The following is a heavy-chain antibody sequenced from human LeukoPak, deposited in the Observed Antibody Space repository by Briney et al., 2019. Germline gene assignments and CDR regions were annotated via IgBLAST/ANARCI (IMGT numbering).Heavy chain of an antibody. CDR1: GFTFSSYG. Sequence: PGGSLRLSCAASGFTFSSYGMHWVRQAPGKGLEWVAVISYVGSNKYYADSVKGRFTISRDNAKNSLYLQMNSLRAEDTAVYYCARVVDYYYYMDVWGKGTTVTVSS. J-gene: IGHJ6*03. CDR2: ISYVGSNK. CDR3: ARVVDYYYYMDV. V-gene: IGHV3-30*03.